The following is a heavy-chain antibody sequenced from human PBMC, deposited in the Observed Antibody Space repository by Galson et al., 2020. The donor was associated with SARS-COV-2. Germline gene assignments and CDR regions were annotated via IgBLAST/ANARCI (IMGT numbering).Heavy chain of an antibody. D-gene: IGHD3-10*01. CDR1: GDSVSSNSVA. Sequence: SQTLSLTCAISGDSVSSNSVAWNWIRQSPSRGLEWLGRTYYRSKWNNDYAVSVESRITIDPDTSKNQFSLQLDSVTPEDTAVYYCARDRGGSYFYYYHLDVWGEGTTVTVSS. V-gene: IGHV6-1*01. CDR3: ARDRGGSYFYYYHLDV. J-gene: IGHJ6*04. CDR2: TYYRSKWNN.